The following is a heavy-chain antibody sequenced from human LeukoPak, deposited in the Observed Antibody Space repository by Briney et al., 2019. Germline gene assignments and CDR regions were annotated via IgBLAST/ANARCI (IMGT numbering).Heavy chain of an antibody. V-gene: IGHV4-39*01. CDR3: ARPGSSHAFDI. D-gene: IGHD3-10*01. Sequence: SETLSLTCTVSGGSINSGTYYWGWIRQPPGKGLEWIGSISYSRDTFYNPSLKSRVTISVDTSKNQFSLKLRSVTAADTAVFYCARPGSSHAFDIWGQGTMVTVSS. CDR2: ISYSRDT. CDR1: GGSINSGTYY. J-gene: IGHJ3*02.